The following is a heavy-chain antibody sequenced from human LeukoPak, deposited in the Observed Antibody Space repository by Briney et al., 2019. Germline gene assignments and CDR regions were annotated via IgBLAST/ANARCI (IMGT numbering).Heavy chain of an antibody. V-gene: IGHV3-23*01. Sequence: GRSLRLSCAASGFTFSSYAMSWVRQAPGKGLEWVSAISGSGGSTYYADSVKGRFTISRDNSKNTLYLQMNSLRAEDTAVYYCAKDGYSSGWAPFDYWGQGTLVTVSS. D-gene: IGHD6-19*01. CDR1: GFTFSSYA. CDR2: ISGSGGST. J-gene: IGHJ4*02. CDR3: AKDGYSSGWAPFDY.